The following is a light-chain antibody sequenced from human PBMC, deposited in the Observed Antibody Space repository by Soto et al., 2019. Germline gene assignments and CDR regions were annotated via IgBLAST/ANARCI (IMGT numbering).Light chain of an antibody. CDR1: QTVRNNY. CDR2: DAS. J-gene: IGKJ4*01. V-gene: IGKV3-11*01. CDR3: QQRSKWVT. Sequence: EIVLTQSPGTLSLSPGERATLSCRASQTVRNNYLAWYQQKPGQAPRLLIYDASNRATGIPPRFSGSGSGTDFTLTISSLEPEDFAVDDCQQRSKWVTFGRGTKVDNK.